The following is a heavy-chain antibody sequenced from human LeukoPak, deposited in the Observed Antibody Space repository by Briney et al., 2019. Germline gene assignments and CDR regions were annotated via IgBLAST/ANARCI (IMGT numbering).Heavy chain of an antibody. CDR2: IYHSGST. CDR3: ASTYSSSWDGGFDY. D-gene: IGHD6-13*01. V-gene: IGHV4-4*02. Sequence: SGTLSLTCAVSGGSISSSNWWSWVRQPPGKGLEWIGEIYHSGSTNYNPSLKSRVTISVDKSKNQFSLKLSSVTAADTAVYYCASTYSSSWDGGFDYWGQGTLVTVSS. CDR1: GGSISSSNW. J-gene: IGHJ4*02.